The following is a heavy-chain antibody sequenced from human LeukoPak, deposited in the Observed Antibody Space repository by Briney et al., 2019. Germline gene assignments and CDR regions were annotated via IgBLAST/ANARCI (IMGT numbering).Heavy chain of an antibody. Sequence: ASVKVSCKASGYTFTSYGISWVRQAPGQGLEWMGRISAYNGNTNYAQKLQGRVTMTTDTSTSTAYMELRSLRSDDTAVYYCAREAYYYDSSGYGYYFDYWGQGTLVTVSS. J-gene: IGHJ4*02. V-gene: IGHV1-18*01. CDR1: GYTFTSYG. D-gene: IGHD3-22*01. CDR2: ISAYNGNT. CDR3: AREAYYYDSSGYGYYFDY.